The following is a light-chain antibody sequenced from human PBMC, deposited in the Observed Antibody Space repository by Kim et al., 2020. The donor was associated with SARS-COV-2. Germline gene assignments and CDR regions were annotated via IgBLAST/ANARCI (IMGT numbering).Light chain of an antibody. CDR2: DNY. J-gene: IGLJ1*01. Sequence: QSALTQPPSASGTPGQRVTISCSGSSSNIGSNSVYWYQQLPGTAPKLLIYDNYQRPSGVPDRFSGSKSGTSASLAISGLRSEDEADYYCAAWDDRLSGYVFGTGTKVPVL. CDR3: AAWDDRLSGYV. CDR1: SSNIGSNS. V-gene: IGLV1-47*02.